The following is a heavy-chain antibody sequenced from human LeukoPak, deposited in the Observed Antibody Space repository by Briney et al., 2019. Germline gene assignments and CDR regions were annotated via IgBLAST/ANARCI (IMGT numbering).Heavy chain of an antibody. Sequence: GGSLRLSCAASGFTFSSYWMSWVRQAPGKGLEWVANIKQDGSEKYYVDSVKGRFTISRDNAKNSLYLQMNSLRAEDTAVYYCARGKVATYRYYYYYMDVWGKGTTVTISS. CDR3: ARGKVATYRYYYYYMDV. V-gene: IGHV3-7*03. D-gene: IGHD5-12*01. J-gene: IGHJ6*03. CDR1: GFTFSSYW. CDR2: IKQDGSEK.